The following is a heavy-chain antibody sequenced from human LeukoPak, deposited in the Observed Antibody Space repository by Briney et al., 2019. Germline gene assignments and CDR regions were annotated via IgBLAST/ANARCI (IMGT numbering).Heavy chain of an antibody. D-gene: IGHD3-22*01. J-gene: IGHJ4*02. CDR2: VSGIGGGT. CDR1: GFTFSSYA. V-gene: IGHV3-23*01. Sequence: PGGSLRLSCAASGFTFSSYAMSWVRQAPGKGLEWVSSVSGIGGGTFYADSVKGRCTISRDNSKNKVYLQLSSLRVEDTAVYYCAKDRPNYYDSSGHYYRRDGDYWGQGTLVTVSS. CDR3: AKDRPNYYDSSGHYYRRDGDY.